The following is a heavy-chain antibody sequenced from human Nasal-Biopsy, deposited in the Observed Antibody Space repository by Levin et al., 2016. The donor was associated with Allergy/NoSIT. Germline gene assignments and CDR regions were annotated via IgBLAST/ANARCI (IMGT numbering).Heavy chain of an antibody. CDR3: ATSDCSSNSCYGYIDV. V-gene: IGHV3-23*01. Sequence: GGSLRLSCAASGFTFSHYAMSWVRQAPGKGLEWVSVISGSGGNTYYADSVQGRFTISRDNSRNTLYLQMNSLRPEDTAVYYCATSDCSSNSCYGYIDVWGKGTTVTVSS. CDR2: ISGSGGNT. D-gene: IGHD2-2*01. J-gene: IGHJ6*03. CDR1: GFTFSHYA.